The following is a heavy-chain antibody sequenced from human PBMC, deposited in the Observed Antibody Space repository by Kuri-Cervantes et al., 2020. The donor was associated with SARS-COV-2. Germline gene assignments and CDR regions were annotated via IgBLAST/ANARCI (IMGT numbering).Heavy chain of an antibody. CDR3: AKDPTATTEYYYAMDV. CDR1: GFSFSSHA. J-gene: IGHJ6*02. V-gene: IGHV3-23*01. Sequence: GGSLRLSCAASGFSFSSHAMSWVRQAPGKGLEWVSVISGSGTGAYYADSVKGRFTISRDNSKNTLYLQMNSLRAEDTAVYFCAKDPTATTEYYYAMDVWGQGTTVTVSS. D-gene: IGHD1-7*01. CDR2: ISGSGTGA.